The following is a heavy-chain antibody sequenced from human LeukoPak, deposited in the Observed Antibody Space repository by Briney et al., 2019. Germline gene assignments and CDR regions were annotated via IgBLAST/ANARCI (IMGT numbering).Heavy chain of an antibody. Sequence: SETLSLTCTVSGGSISSYYWSWIRQPQGKGLEWIGYIYYSGSTNYNPSLKSRVTISVDTSKNQFSLKLSSVTAADTAVYYCARDRYYYYGMDVWGQGTTVTVSS. CDR1: GGSISSYY. J-gene: IGHJ6*02. CDR3: ARDRYYYYGMDV. CDR2: IYYSGST. V-gene: IGHV4-59*01.